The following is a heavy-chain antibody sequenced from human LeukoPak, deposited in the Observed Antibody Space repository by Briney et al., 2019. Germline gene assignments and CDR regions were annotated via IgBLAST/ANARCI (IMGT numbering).Heavy chain of an antibody. Sequence: GGSLILSCAASGFTFSNFWMNWVRQAPGKGLEWVANIKEDGSAKYFVDSVKGRFTVSRDNAHNSMFLQMNSLRAEDTAVYYCARVLYFEMLSLYRPLDYWGQGTLVAVSS. CDR3: ARVLYFEMLSLYRPLDY. CDR2: IKEDGSAK. CDR1: GFTFSNFW. V-gene: IGHV3-7*01. J-gene: IGHJ4*02. D-gene: IGHD3-16*02.